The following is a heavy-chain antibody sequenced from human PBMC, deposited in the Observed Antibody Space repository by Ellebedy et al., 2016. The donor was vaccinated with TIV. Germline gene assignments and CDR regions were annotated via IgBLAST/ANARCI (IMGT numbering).Heavy chain of an antibody. CDR1: GFTFSNYW. D-gene: IGHD2-2*01. V-gene: IGHV3-74*01. CDR3: ARDLLGYCSSTSCPRGGY. Sequence: GGSLRLSXAASGFTFSNYWMHWVRQAPGKGLVWVSRINSDGSNTNYADSVKGRFTISRDNAKNTLYLQMNSLRAEDTAVYYCARDLLGYCSSTSCPRGGYWGQGTLVTVSS. CDR2: INSDGSNT. J-gene: IGHJ4*02.